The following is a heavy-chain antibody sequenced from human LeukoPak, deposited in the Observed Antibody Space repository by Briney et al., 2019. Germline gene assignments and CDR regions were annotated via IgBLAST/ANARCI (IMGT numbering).Heavy chain of an antibody. CDR1: GFTFTSYW. CDR3: AREFRKSPTGG. D-gene: IGHD1-14*01. J-gene: IGHJ4*02. V-gene: IGHV3-74*03. CDR2: IKTDGSST. Sequence: GGSLRLSCAASGFTFTSYWMHWVRQAPGKGLVWVSRIKTDGSSTTYADSVKGRFTVSRDNAKNTLYLQMNSLRAEDTAVYFCAREFRKSPTGGWGLGTLVTVSS.